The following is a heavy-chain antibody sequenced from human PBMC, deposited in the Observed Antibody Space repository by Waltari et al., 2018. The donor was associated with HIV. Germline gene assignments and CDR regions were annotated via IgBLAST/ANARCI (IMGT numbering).Heavy chain of an antibody. CDR1: GFDFRRFS. J-gene: IGHJ4*02. Sequence: LVQSGGGEVQEGGSLVLSCSGLGFDFRRFSFNWVRQTPRRGLEWVASLRRDTYEANYLASVRGRFIISRDNAKSSAYLEMTSLRVEDTATYYCVRDDPGYVPIDYWGQGSQVVVS. V-gene: IGHV3-21*04. CDR2: LRRDTYEA. D-gene: IGHD2-15*01. CDR3: VRDDPGYVPIDY.